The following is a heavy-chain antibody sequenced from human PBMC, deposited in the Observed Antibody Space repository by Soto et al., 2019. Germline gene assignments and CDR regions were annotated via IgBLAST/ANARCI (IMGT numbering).Heavy chain of an antibody. CDR1: GFTFSDYY. D-gene: IGHD5-12*01. V-gene: IGHV3-11*05. Sequence: GGSLRLSCAASGFTFSDYYMSWIRQAPGKGLEWVSYISSSSSYTNYADSVKGRFTISRDNAKNSLYLQMNSLRAEDTAVYYCARVLRGYSGYNFDYWGQGTLVTVSS. J-gene: IGHJ4*02. CDR2: ISSSSSYT. CDR3: ARVLRGYSGYNFDY.